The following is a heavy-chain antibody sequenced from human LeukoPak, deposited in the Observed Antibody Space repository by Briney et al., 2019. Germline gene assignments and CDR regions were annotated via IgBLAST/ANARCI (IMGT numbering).Heavy chain of an antibody. D-gene: IGHD5-18*01. CDR3: ARVVDTHFDY. J-gene: IGHJ4*02. V-gene: IGHV3-74*01. CDR2: IKSDGSTT. Sequence: GGSLRPSCAASGFTFSSYWMHWVRQAPGKGLVWVSRIKSDGSTTTYADSVKGRYTISRDNAKNTLYLQMNSLRAEDTAVYYCARVVDTHFDYWGQGTLVTVSS. CDR1: GFTFSSYW.